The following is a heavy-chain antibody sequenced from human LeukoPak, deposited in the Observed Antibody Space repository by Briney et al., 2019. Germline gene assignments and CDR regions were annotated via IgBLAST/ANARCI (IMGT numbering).Heavy chain of an antibody. CDR1: GDSISSSSYY. D-gene: IGHD4-17*01. CDR2: INHSGST. Sequence: SETLSLTCAVSGDSISSSSYYWSWIRQPPGKGLEWIGEINHSGSTNYNPSLKCRVTISVDTSKNQFSLKLSSVTAADTAVYYCARLSTVTTSFDYWGQGTLVTVSS. CDR3: ARLSTVTTSFDY. J-gene: IGHJ4*02. V-gene: IGHV4-39*07.